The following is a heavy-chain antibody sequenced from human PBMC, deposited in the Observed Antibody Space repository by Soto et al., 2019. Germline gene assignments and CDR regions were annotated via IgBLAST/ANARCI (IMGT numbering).Heavy chain of an antibody. CDR2: ISSSGSTI. CDR1: GFTFSSYE. J-gene: IGHJ6*02. Sequence: PGGSLRLSCAASGFTFSSYEMNWVRQAPGKGLEWVSYISSSGSTIYYADSVKGRFTISRDNAKNSLYLQMNSLRAEDTAVYYCARVGRIAARPYYYYYGMDVWGQGTTVTVSS. D-gene: IGHD6-6*01. V-gene: IGHV3-48*03. CDR3: ARVGRIAARPYYYYYGMDV.